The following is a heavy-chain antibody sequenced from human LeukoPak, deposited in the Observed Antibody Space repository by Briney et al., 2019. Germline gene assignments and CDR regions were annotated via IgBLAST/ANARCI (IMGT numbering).Heavy chain of an antibody. CDR2: INPSGGST. CDR1: GYTFTSYY. V-gene: IGHV1-46*01. J-gene: IGHJ6*03. D-gene: IGHD2/OR15-2a*01. CDR3: ARGGASFLLSDYYYYMDV. Sequence: GASVKVSCKASGYTFTSYYMHWVRQAPGQGLEWMGIINPSGGSTSYAQKFQGRVTMTRDMSTSTVYMELSSLRSEDTAVYYCARGGASFLLSDYYYYMDVRGKGTTVTVSS.